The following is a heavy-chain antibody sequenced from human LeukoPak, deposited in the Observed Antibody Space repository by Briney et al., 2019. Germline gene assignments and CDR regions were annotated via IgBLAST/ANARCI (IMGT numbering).Heavy chain of an antibody. V-gene: IGHV4-59*01. CDR3: ARGWRYCSSTSCSRINWFDP. Sequence: PSETLSLTCTVSGGSISSYYRSWIRQPPGKGLEWIGYIYYSGSTNYNPSLKSRVTISVDTSKNQFSLKLSSVTAADTAVYYCARGWRYCSSTSCSRINWFDPWGQGTLVTVSS. J-gene: IGHJ5*02. CDR2: IYYSGST. CDR1: GGSISSYY. D-gene: IGHD2-2*01.